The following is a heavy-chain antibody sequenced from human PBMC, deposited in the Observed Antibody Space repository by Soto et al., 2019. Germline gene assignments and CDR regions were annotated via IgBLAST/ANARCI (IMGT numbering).Heavy chain of an antibody. CDR1: GFTFSNAW. CDR2: VKSKADGATT. J-gene: IGHJ4*02. V-gene: IGHV3-15*01. D-gene: IGHD3-10*01. Sequence: EVQLVESGGGLVKPGESLRLSCVTSGFTFSNAWMNWVRQAPGKGLEWVGRVKSKADGATTDYAASVKDRFTISRDXXKNTLYLRMSRLKTEGTAVYFCTAYYPGESNLVDYWGQGTLVTVSS. CDR3: TAYYPGESNLVDY.